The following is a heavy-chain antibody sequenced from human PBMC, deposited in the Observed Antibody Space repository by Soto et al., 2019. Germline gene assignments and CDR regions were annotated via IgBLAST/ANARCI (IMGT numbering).Heavy chain of an antibody. CDR1: GDSVSSNSAA. D-gene: IGHD3-10*01. J-gene: IGHJ6*02. Sequence: SQTLSLTCAISGDSVSSNSAAWNWIRQSPSRGLEWLGRTYYRSKWYSDYAVSVRSRISINPDTSKNHFSLQLNSVTPEDTAVYYCSRDSRLRERGVMRGFVGLDVWGQGTTVTVSS. V-gene: IGHV6-1*01. CDR2: TYYRSKWYS. CDR3: SRDSRLRERGVMRGFVGLDV.